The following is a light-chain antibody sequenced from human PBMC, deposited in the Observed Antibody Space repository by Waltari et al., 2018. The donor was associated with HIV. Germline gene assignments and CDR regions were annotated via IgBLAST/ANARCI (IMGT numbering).Light chain of an antibody. V-gene: IGKV3-11*01. J-gene: IGKJ4*01. CDR2: DAS. Sequence: IVFTQSPAPLSLSPGERAPLPCRASQSVSSYLAWYQQKPGQAPRLLIYDASNRATGIPARFSGSGSGTDFTLTISSLEPEDFAVYYCQQRSNWPPGLTFGGGTKVEIK. CDR3: QQRSNWPPGLT. CDR1: QSVSSY.